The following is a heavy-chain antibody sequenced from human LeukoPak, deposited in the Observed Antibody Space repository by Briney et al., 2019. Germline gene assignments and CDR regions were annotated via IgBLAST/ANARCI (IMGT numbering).Heavy chain of an antibody. CDR3: AKSRTTGSASSDY. D-gene: IGHD2-8*02. CDR1: GYTFTSYY. CDR2: MNPSDGST. J-gene: IGHJ4*02. Sequence: AASVKVSCKASGYTFTSYYMHWVRQALGQGLEWMGIMNPSDGSTSYAQKFRGRVTMTRDASTTTVYMEMSNLSSEDTAMYYCAKSRTTGSASSDYWGQGTLVTVSS. V-gene: IGHV1-46*01.